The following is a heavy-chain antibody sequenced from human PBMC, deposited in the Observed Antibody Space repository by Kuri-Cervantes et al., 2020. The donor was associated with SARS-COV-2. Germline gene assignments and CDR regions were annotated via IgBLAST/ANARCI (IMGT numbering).Heavy chain of an antibody. J-gene: IGHJ6*03. CDR2: ISYDGSNK. Sequence: LSLTCAASGFTFSSYAMHWVRQAPGKGLEWVAVISYDGSNKYYADSVKGRFTISRDNSKNTLYLQMNSLRAEDTAVYYCARDQGVNYGDAYMDVWGKGTTVTVSS. CDR1: GFTFSSYA. D-gene: IGHD4-17*01. V-gene: IGHV3-30-3*01. CDR3: ARDQGVNYGDAYMDV.